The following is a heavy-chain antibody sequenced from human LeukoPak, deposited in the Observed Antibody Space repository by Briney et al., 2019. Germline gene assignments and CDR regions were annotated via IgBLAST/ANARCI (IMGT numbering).Heavy chain of an antibody. CDR3: ARGSYSSSLYWFDP. Sequence: SETLSLTCTVSGGSISSSSYYWGWIRQPPGKGLEWIGSIYYSGSTYYNPSLKSRVTISVDTSKNQFSLKLSSVTAADTAVYYCARGSYSSSLYWFDPWGQGTLVTVSS. CDR1: GGSISSSSYY. V-gene: IGHV4-39*07. CDR2: IYYSGST. J-gene: IGHJ5*02. D-gene: IGHD6-6*01.